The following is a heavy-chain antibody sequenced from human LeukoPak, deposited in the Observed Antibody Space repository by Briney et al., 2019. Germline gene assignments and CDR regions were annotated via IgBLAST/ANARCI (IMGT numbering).Heavy chain of an antibody. J-gene: IGHJ4*02. D-gene: IGHD3-10*01. CDR2: IIPIFGTA. Sequence: SVKVSCKASGGTFSNYAISWVRQAPGQGLEWMGGIIPIFGTANYAQKFQGRVTITTDESTSTVYMELSSLRSEDTAVYYCARESTMVRGVPSDYWGQGTLVTVSS. CDR3: ARESTMVRGVPSDY. V-gene: IGHV1-69*05. CDR1: GGTFSNYA.